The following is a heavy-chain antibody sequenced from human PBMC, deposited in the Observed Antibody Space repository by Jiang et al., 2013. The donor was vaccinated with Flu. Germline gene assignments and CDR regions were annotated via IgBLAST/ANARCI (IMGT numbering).Heavy chain of an antibody. Sequence: GLVKPSGTLSLACAVSGGSISNSHWWSWVRQPPGKGLEWVGEIYGSGSSNYNPSVKSRVTISVDTSKNQFFLKLSSVTAADSAVYFCARNGDWGFDYWGQGTLVTVSS. CDR3: ARNGDWGFDY. V-gene: IGHV4-4*02. D-gene: IGHD3-16*01. CDR2: IYGSGSS. J-gene: IGHJ4*02. CDR1: GGSISNSHW.